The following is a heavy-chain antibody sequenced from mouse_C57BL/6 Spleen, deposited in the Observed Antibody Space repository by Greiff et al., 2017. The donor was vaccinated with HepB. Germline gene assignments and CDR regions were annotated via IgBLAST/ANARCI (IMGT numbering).Heavy chain of an antibody. Sequence: QVQLQQPGAELVRPGTSVKLSCKASGYTFTSYWMHWVKQRPGQGLEWIGVIDPSDSYTNYNQKFKGKATLTVDTSSSTAYMQLSSLTSEDSAVYYCARTQITTAYYAMDYWGQGTSVTVSS. CDR3: ARTQITTAYYAMDY. CDR1: GYTFTSYW. CDR2: IDPSDSYT. J-gene: IGHJ4*01. V-gene: IGHV1-59*01. D-gene: IGHD1-2*01.